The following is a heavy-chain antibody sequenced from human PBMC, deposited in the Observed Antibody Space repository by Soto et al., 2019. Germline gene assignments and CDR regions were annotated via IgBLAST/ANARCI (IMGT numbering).Heavy chain of an antibody. J-gene: IGHJ4*02. Sequence: EVQLVVSGGGLVQPGGSLRLSCAASGFTFSSYSMNWVRQAPGKGLEWVSYISSSSSTIYYADSVKGRFTISRDNAKNSRYLRLNSLRAEVAAVYYCPGATYSGSPGDFHYWGQRPLVNVSS. CDR2: ISSSSSTI. CDR1: GFTFSSYS. D-gene: IGHD3-10*01. V-gene: IGHV3-48*01. CDR3: PGATYSGSPGDFHY.